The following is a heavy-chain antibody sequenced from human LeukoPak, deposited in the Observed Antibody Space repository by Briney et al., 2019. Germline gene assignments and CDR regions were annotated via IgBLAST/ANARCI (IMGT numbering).Heavy chain of an antibody. Sequence: NPSETLSLTCTVSGGSISSYYWSWTRQPPGKGLEWIGYIYYSGSTNYNPSLKSRVTISVDTSKNQFSLKLSSVTAADTAVYYCARAFIAVDAFDIWGQGTMVTVSS. CDR3: ARAFIAVDAFDI. V-gene: IGHV4-59*01. D-gene: IGHD6-19*01. CDR2: IYYSGST. J-gene: IGHJ3*02. CDR1: GGSISSYY.